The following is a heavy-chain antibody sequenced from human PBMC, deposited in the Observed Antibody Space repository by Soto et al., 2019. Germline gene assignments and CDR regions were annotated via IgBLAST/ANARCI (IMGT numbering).Heavy chain of an antibody. V-gene: IGHV3-23*01. J-gene: IGHJ4*02. CDR1: GFTFSSYG. CDR3: AIVNTALDY. CDR2: ISGSDGGT. D-gene: IGHD5-18*01. Sequence: EVQLLESGGGLVRPGGSLRLSCAASGFTFSSYGMTWVRQAPGKGLEWVSTISGSDGGTYFADSVKGRFTISRDNSRNTLYLQMNSLGAEDTAVYYCAIVNTALDYWGQGTLVTVSS.